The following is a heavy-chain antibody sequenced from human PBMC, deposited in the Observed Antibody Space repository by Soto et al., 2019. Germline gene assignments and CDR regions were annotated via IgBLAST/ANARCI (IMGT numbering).Heavy chain of an antibody. CDR1: GFTFSSYG. J-gene: IGHJ4*02. V-gene: IGHV3-30*18. D-gene: IGHD2-2*01. CDR3: AKGQFGYCSSTSCYVCDY. CDR2: ISYDGSNK. Sequence: QVQLVESGGGVVQPGRSLRLSCAASGFTFSSYGMHWVRQAPGKGLEWVAVISYDGSNKYYADSVKGRFTISRDNSKNTLYLQMNSLRAEDTAVYYCAKGQFGYCSSTSCYVCDYWGQGTLVTVSS.